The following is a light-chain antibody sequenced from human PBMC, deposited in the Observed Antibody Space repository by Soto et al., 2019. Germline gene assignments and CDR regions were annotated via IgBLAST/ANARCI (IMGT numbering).Light chain of an antibody. J-gene: IGKJ5*01. CDR1: QSVSSN. V-gene: IGKV3-20*01. CDR2: GAS. CDR3: QQYGSSAPIT. Sequence: EIVMTQSPATLSLSPGERSTLSFMSSQSVSSNLAWYQQKPGQAPRLLIYGASIRATGIPDRFSGSGSETDFTLTISRLEPEDFALYYCQQYGSSAPITFGQGTRLEIK.